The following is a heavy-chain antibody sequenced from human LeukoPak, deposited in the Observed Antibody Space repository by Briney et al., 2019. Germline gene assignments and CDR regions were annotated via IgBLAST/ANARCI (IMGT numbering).Heavy chain of an antibody. CDR2: ISGSGSRT. CDR1: GFTFSSYA. Sequence: GGPLRLSCAASGFTFSSYAMSWVRQAPGKGLEWVSAISGSGSRTYYADSVKGRFTISRDNSKRTLYLEMNSLRAEDTAVYFCAREGPGIPSRSTTFDYWGQGTLVTVSS. J-gene: IGHJ4*02. V-gene: IGHV3-23*01. CDR3: AREGPGIPSRSTTFDY. D-gene: IGHD3-16*02.